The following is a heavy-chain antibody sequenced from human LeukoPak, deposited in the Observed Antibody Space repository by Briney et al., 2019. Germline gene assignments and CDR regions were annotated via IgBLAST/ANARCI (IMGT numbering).Heavy chain of an antibody. J-gene: IGHJ4*02. Sequence: ASVKVSCKASGYTFTGYYMHWVRQAPGQGLEWMGWINPNSGGTNYAPKFQGRVTMTRDTSISTAYMELSRLRSDDTAVYYCARLRVGSGCFDYWGQGTLVTVSS. CDR3: ARLRVGSGCFDY. CDR1: GYTFTGYY. V-gene: IGHV1-2*02. D-gene: IGHD3-22*01. CDR2: INPNSGGT.